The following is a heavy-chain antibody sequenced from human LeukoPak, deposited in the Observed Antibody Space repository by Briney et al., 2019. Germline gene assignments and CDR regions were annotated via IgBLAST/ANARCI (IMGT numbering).Heavy chain of an antibody. Sequence: GSLRLSCAASGFTFSGSVIHWVRQASGKGPEWVGRIRSKDNNGATAYAASVKGRFTISRDDSKNTAYLQMNSLKTEDTAMYYCARHVEPYYYAMDVWGQGTTVTVS. D-gene: IGHD5-24*01. J-gene: IGHJ6*02. CDR3: ARHVEPYYYAMDV. CDR2: IRSKDNNGAT. V-gene: IGHV3-73*01. CDR1: GFTFSGSV.